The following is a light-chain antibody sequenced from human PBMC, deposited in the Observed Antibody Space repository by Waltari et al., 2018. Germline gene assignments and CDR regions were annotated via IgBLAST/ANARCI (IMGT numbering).Light chain of an antibody. CDR3: QQYGSSRTWT. J-gene: IGKJ1*01. Sequence: EIVLTQSPGTLSLSPGERATLSCRASQSVSSSYLAWYQQKPGQAPRLLIYGASSRATGIPDRFSGSGSGTDFTITISRLEPEDCAVYYCQQYGSSRTWTFGQGTKVEIK. V-gene: IGKV3-20*01. CDR1: QSVSSSY. CDR2: GAS.